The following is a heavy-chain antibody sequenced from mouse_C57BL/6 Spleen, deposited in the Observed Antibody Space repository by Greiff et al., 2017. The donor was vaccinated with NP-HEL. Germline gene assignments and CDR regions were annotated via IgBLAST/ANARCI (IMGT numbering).Heavy chain of an antibody. J-gene: IGHJ2*01. Sequence: QVQLQQSGAELVRPGASVTLSCKASGYTFTDYEMHWVKQTPVHGLEWIGAIDPETGGTAYNQKFKGKAILTADKSSSTAYMELRSLTSEDSAVYYCTRYYGYNYFDYWGQCTTLTVSS. V-gene: IGHV1-15*01. D-gene: IGHD2-3*01. CDR2: IDPETGGT. CDR3: TRYYGYNYFDY. CDR1: GYTFTDYE.